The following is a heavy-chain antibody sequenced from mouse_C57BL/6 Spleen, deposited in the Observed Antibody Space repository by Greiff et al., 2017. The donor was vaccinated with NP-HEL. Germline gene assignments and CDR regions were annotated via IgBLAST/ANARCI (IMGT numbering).Heavy chain of an antibody. V-gene: IGHV1-39*01. J-gene: IGHJ4*01. D-gene: IGHD2-5*01. CDR1: GYSFTDYN. CDR3: ARRGSNYEAMDY. CDR2: INPNYGTT. Sequence: EVKLVESGPELVKPGASVKISCKASGYSFTDYNMNWVKQSNGKSLEWIGVINPNYGTTSYNQKFKGKATLTVDQSSRTAYMQLNSLTSEDSAVYYCARRGSNYEAMDYWGQGTSVTVSS.